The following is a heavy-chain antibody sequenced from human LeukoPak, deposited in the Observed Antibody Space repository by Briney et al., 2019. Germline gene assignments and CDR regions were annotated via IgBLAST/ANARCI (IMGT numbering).Heavy chain of an antibody. V-gene: IGHV3-53*01. CDR2: LYSGGST. CDR3: ARELARAGTFDY. D-gene: IGHD6-19*01. CDR1: GFTVSSNY. J-gene: IGHJ4*02. Sequence: PGGSLRLSCAASGFTVSSNYMSWVRQAPGKGLEWVSALYSGGSTYYADSVEGRFTISRDNSKNTLYLHLNNLRAEDTAVYYCARELARAGTFDYWGQGTLVTVSS.